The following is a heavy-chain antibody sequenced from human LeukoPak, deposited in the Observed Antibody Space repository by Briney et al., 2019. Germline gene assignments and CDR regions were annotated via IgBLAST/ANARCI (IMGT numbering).Heavy chain of an antibody. J-gene: IGHJ4*02. V-gene: IGHV6-1*01. CDR3: ARAPRGIFDY. CDR1: GDTVSSNSAA. Sequence: SQTLSLTSAISGDTVSSNSAAWNWLRQSPSRDLEWLGRTYYRSKWYNDYAVSVKSRITINPDTSKNQFSLQLNSVTPEDTAVYYCARAPRGIFDYWGQGTLVTVSS. D-gene: IGHD3-16*01. CDR2: TYYRSKWYN.